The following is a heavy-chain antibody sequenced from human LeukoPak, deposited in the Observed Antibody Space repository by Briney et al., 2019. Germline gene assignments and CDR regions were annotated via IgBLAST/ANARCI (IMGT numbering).Heavy chain of an antibody. CDR2: IIPILGIA. Sequence: SVKVSCKASGGTFSSYTISWVRQAPGQGLEWMGRIIPILGIANYAQKFQGRVTITADKSTSTAFMELSSLRSEDTAVYYCASGLSMVRGVIIAFDIWGQGTMVTVSS. CDR3: ASGLSMVRGVIIAFDI. CDR1: GGTFSSYT. J-gene: IGHJ3*02. D-gene: IGHD3-10*01. V-gene: IGHV1-69*02.